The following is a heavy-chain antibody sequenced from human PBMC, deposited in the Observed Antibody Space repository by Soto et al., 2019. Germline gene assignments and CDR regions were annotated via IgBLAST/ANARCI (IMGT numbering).Heavy chain of an antibody. J-gene: IGHJ4*02. Sequence: QVQLQQWGAGLLKPSETLSLTCAVYGGSFSGYYWSWIRQPPGKGLEWIGEINHSGSTNYNPSLKRRFTISVDTSKNQFSLKLSSVTAADTAVYYCARSRMDNSSGYSAPQYYFDYWGQGTLVTVSS. CDR3: ARSRMDNSSGYSAPQYYFDY. D-gene: IGHD3-22*01. CDR2: INHSGST. CDR1: GGSFSGYY. V-gene: IGHV4-34*01.